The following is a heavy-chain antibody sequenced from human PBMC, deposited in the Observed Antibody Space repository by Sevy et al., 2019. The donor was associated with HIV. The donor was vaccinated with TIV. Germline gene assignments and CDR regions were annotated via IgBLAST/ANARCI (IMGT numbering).Heavy chain of an antibody. CDR2: IGYDGNNK. CDR3: ARDPRIYGDYLLAYFDY. D-gene: IGHD4-17*01. CDR1: GLTPSTYG. Sequence: GGSLRLSCAASGLTPSTYGIHWVRQAPGKGLEWVAGIGYDGNNKFYADSVKGRFTISRDDSKNAVFMQMDSLRAEDTAVYYCARDPRIYGDYLLAYFDYWGQGTLVTVSS. J-gene: IGHJ4*02. V-gene: IGHV3-33*01.